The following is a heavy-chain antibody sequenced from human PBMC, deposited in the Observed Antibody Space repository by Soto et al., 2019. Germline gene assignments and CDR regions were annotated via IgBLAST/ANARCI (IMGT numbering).Heavy chain of an antibody. CDR2: IDWDDDK. J-gene: IGHJ4*02. CDR3: ARTAGYYRGRHFDF. Sequence: SGPTLVNPTQTLTLTCTFSGFSLRTTGMRVSWIRQPPGKALEWLARIDWDDDKFYSTSLKTRLTISKDTSENQVVLTMTNMDPVDTATYYCARTAGYYRGRHFDFWGQGTLVIVSS. V-gene: IGHV2-70*04. CDR1: GFSLRTTGMR. D-gene: IGHD3-10*01.